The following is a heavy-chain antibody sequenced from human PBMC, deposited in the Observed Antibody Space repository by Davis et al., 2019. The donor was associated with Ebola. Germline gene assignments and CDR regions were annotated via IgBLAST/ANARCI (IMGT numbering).Heavy chain of an antibody. CDR3: TTDPTYGWELLFDY. Sequence: PGGSLRLSCAASGFTFGYAWMNWVRQAPGKGLEWVGRIRSKSDGGTTDYAAPVKGRFTISRDDSKSTLFLQMNSLKSEDTAVYYCTTDPTYGWELLFDYWGQGILVTVSS. J-gene: IGHJ4*02. V-gene: IGHV3-15*07. CDR1: GFTFGYAW. D-gene: IGHD1-26*01. CDR2: IRSKSDGGTT.